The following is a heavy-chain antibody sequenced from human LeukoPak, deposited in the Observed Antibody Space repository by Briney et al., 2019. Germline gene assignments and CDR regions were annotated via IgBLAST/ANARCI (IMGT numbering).Heavy chain of an antibody. CDR1: GGSISSSSYY. J-gene: IGHJ3*01. D-gene: IGHD4-23*01. Sequence: SETLSLTCTVSGGSISSSSYYWGWIRQPPGKGLEWIGSIYYSGSTYYNPSLKSRVTISVDTSKNQFSLKLSSVTAADTAVYYCARATDDYGGNTVSDAFDLWGQGTMVTVSS. CDR3: ARATDDYGGNTVSDAFDL. CDR2: IYYSGST. V-gene: IGHV4-39*07.